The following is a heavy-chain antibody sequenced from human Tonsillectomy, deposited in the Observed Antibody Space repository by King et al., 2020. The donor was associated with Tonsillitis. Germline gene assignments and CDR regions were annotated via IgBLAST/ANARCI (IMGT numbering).Heavy chain of an antibody. CDR1: GFTFSSYA. D-gene: IGHD3-22*01. Sequence: VQLVESGGGLVQPGGSLRLSCAASGFTFSSYAMSWGRQAPGKGLEWGSAISGSGGSTYYSDSVKGRFTISRDNSKNTLYLQMNSLRAEDTAVYYCAKEMRYDSRLRTFDYWGQGTLVTVSS. CDR3: AKEMRYDSRLRTFDY. J-gene: IGHJ4*02. CDR2: ISGSGGST. V-gene: IGHV3-23*04.